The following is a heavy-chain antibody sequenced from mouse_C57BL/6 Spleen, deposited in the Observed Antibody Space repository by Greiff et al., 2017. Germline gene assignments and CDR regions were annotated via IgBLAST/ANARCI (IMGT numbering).Heavy chain of an antibody. Sequence: EVQLVESGEGLVKPGGSLKLSCAASGFTFSSYAMSWVRQTPEKRLEWVAYISSGGDYIYYADTVKGRFTISRDNARNTLYLQMSSLKSEDTAMYYCTSDSSGYGGLAYWGQGTLVTVSA. CDR3: TSDSSGYGGLAY. CDR1: GFTFSSYA. V-gene: IGHV5-9-1*02. CDR2: ISSGGDYI. J-gene: IGHJ3*01. D-gene: IGHD3-2*02.